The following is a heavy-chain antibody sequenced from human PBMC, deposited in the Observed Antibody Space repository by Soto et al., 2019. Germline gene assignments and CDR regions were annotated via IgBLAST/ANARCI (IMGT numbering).Heavy chain of an antibody. Sequence: QVQLVQSGAEVKKPGSSVKVSCKASGGSFSSYAISWVRQAPVRGLEWMGGIIPIFGTATYAQKFQGRVTIIAEKSTSTAYMELSSLRSEDTAVYYCARAGPVAGNHAFDIWGQGTLVTVSS. J-gene: IGHJ3*02. D-gene: IGHD6-19*01. CDR2: IIPIFGTA. V-gene: IGHV1-69*06. CDR1: GGSFSSYA. CDR3: ARAGPVAGNHAFDI.